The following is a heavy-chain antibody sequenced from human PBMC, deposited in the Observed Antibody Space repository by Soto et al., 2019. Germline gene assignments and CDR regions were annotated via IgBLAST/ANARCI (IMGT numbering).Heavy chain of an antibody. Sequence: QVQLQQSGPGLVKPSETLSLTCSVSSGPSSSHNWGWIRQPPGRGLEWIGYVYSTGGTSYNPSLTLXVXXPADTSTNHISLTLTSVPAADTAVYYCVRQGIGNLHGLVDVWGQGTTVRVSS. CDR1: SGPSSSHN. J-gene: IGHJ6*02. CDR2: VYSTGGT. V-gene: IGHV4-59*08. D-gene: IGHD1-1*01. CDR3: VRQGIGNLHGLVDV.